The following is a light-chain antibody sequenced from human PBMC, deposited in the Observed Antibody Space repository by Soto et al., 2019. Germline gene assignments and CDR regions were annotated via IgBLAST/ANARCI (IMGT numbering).Light chain of an antibody. CDR1: ISYVCGYNY. CDR2: EVS. Sequence: QSVLTQPASVSWSPGDSITISCTGTISYVCGYNYVSWYQQHPGKAHKFIIYEVSKRPSGVSNRFSGSKSGNTASLTISGLQAEDEADYYCSSHTSTSPYVFGTGTKVTVL. CDR3: SSHTSTSPYV. V-gene: IGLV2-14*01. J-gene: IGLJ1*01.